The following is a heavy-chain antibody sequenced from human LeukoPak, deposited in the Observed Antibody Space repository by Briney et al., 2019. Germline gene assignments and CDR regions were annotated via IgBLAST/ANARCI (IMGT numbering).Heavy chain of an antibody. J-gene: IGHJ3*02. Sequence: PGGSLRLSCAASGFTFSTYWMHWVRQAPGKGLLWVSLINTDGSSTTYADSVKGRFTISRDNARDTLYLEMDSLRAEDTAAYYCARYLGGRNAFDIWGQGTMVTVSS. D-gene: IGHD3-16*01. CDR1: GFTFSTYW. CDR2: INTDGSST. V-gene: IGHV3-74*01. CDR3: ARYLGGRNAFDI.